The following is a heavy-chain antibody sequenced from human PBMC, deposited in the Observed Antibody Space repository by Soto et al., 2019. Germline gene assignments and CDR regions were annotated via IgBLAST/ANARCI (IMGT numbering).Heavy chain of an antibody. CDR2: ISSGSKTI. CDR1: GFTFSGYS. Sequence: PGGSLRLSCAASGFTFSGYSVNWVRQAPGKGLEWISYISSGSKTIYYADSVKGRFIVSRDNAKNSQYLQMNSLRDEDTAVYYCVRADILGVRSFDYWGQGTMVTVYS. J-gene: IGHJ4*02. D-gene: IGHD3-9*01. V-gene: IGHV3-48*02. CDR3: VRADILGVRSFDY.